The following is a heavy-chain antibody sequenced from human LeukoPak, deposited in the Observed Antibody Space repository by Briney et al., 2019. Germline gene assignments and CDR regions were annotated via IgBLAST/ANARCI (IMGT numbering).Heavy chain of an antibody. J-gene: IGHJ4*02. Sequence: GGSLRLSCAASGFTFSSYAMSWVRQAPGKGLEWVANIKQDGSEKHYVDSVKGRFTISRDNAKNSLHLQMTSLRVEDTAVYYCARDIYGSGSYVHGLDYWGQGTLVTVSS. CDR1: GFTFSSYA. CDR3: ARDIYGSGSYVHGLDY. D-gene: IGHD3-10*01. CDR2: IKQDGSEK. V-gene: IGHV3-7*01.